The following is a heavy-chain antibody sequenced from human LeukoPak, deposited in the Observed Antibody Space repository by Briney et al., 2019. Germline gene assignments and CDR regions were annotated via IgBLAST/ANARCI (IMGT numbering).Heavy chain of an antibody. CDR1: GFTFSSYG. J-gene: IGHJ6*02. Sequence: GRSLRLSCAASGFTFSSYGMHWVRQAPGKGLEWVAVISYDGSNKYYADSVKGRFTISRDNSKNTLYLQMNSLRAEDTAVYYCAKWSAMVPYYYYGMDVWGQGNTVTVSS. D-gene: IGHD5-18*01. CDR3: AKWSAMVPYYYYGMDV. CDR2: ISYDGSNK. V-gene: IGHV3-30*18.